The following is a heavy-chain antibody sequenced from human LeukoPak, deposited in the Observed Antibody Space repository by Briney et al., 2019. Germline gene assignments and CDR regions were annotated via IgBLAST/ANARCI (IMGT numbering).Heavy chain of an antibody. D-gene: IGHD3-22*01. CDR1: GFTFDDYG. CDR3: ATLYDSSGYSLLDY. J-gene: IGHJ4*02. CDR2: ISSSSSYI. Sequence: GGSLRLSCAASGFTFDDYGMSWVRQAPGKGLEWVSSISSSSSYIYYADSVKGRFTISRDNAKNSLYLQMNSLRAEDTAVYYCATLYDSSGYSLLDYWGRGTLVTVSS. V-gene: IGHV3-21*01.